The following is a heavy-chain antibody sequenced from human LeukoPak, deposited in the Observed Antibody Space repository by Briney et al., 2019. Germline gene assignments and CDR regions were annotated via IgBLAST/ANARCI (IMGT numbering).Heavy chain of an antibody. V-gene: IGHV3-33*01. J-gene: IGHJ4*02. CDR2: WHFASNK. CDR3: ARDLCSTTSCFDY. Sequence: PGGSLRLSCVTSGFIFSSYGIHWVRQAPGKGLEWVAWHFASNKYYAESVRGRFTMSRDNSKSTLYLQMGSLRVEDTAVYYCARDLCSTTSCFDYWGQGTLVSVSS. CDR1: GFIFSSYG. D-gene: IGHD2-2*01.